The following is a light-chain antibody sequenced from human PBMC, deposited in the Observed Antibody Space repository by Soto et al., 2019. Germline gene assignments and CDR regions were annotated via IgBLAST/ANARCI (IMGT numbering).Light chain of an antibody. V-gene: IGKV3-20*01. CDR3: QQYDTSPTT. CDR1: QSVDSY. Sequence: EIVLTQSPDTLSLSPGERATVSCRASQSVDSYFAWYQHKPGQAPRLLIYGTSSRAIGIPGRFSGSGSGTDFTLTISRVEPEDFAVYYCQQYDTSPTTFGQGARLDNK. CDR2: GTS. J-gene: IGKJ5*01.